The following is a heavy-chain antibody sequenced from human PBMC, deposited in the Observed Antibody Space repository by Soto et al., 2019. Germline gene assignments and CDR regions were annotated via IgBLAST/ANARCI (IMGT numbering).Heavy chain of an antibody. Sequence: QVQLEQSGAEVKKAGSSVKVSCKAFGGSVNSHAISWVRQAPGQGLEWMGGIIPMFGTPTYAQKFQAGVTISAEESTSTVYLDLGSLRSEDTAVYYCARSRNVAEFNDYGGNYHGFDIWGQGTMVTVSS. J-gene: IGHJ3*02. D-gene: IGHD4-17*01. CDR2: IIPMFGTP. V-gene: IGHV1-69*01. CDR3: ARSRNVAEFNDYGGNYHGFDI. CDR1: GGSVNSHA.